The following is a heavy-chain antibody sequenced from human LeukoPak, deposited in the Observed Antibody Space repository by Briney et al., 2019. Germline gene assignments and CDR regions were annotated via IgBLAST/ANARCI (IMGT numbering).Heavy chain of an antibody. D-gene: IGHD3-22*01. J-gene: IGHJ6*02. V-gene: IGHV3-43*01. CDR1: GFTFDDYT. CDR2: ISLDGGST. CDR3: AKDALAYYYDSSGYGMDV. Sequence: GGSLRLSCAASGFTFDDYTMHWVRQAPGKGLEWVSLISLDGGSTYHADSVKGRFTISRDNSKNSLYLQMNSLRTEDTALYYCAKDALAYYYDSSGYGMDVWGQGTTVTVSS.